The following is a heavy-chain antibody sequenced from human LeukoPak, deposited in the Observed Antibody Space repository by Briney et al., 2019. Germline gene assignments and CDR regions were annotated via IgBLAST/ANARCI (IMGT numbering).Heavy chain of an antibody. V-gene: IGHV1-58*02. CDR2: IVVGSGNT. J-gene: IGHJ3*02. CDR3: AADTSRIAAAGTIAFGI. Sequence: SVKVSCKASGFTFTSSAMQWVRQARGQRLEWIGWIVVGSGNTNYAQKFQERVTITRDMSTSTAYMELSSLRSEDTAVYYCAADTSRIAAAGTIAFGIWGQGTMVTVSS. D-gene: IGHD6-13*01. CDR1: GFTFTSSA.